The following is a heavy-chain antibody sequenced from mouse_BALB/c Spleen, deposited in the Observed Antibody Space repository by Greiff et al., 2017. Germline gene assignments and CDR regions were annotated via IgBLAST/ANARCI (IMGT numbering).Heavy chain of an antibody. CDR2: ILPGSGST. V-gene: IGHV1-9*01. CDR3: ARTGLRLFYAMDY. Sequence: QVQLQQSGAELMKPGASVKISCKATGYTFSSYWIEWVKQRPGHGLEWIGEILPGSGSTNYNEKFKGKATFTADTSSNTAYMQLSSLTSEDSAVYYCARTGLRLFYAMDYWGQGTSVTVSS. CDR1: GYTFSSYW. J-gene: IGHJ4*01. D-gene: IGHD2-4*01.